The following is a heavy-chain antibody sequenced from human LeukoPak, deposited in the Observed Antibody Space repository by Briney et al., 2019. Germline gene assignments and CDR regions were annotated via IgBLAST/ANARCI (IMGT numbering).Heavy chain of an antibody. CDR1: GFTFSDYY. D-gene: IGHD2-2*01. Sequence: GGSLRLSCAASGFTFSDYYMSWIRQAPGKGLEWVSYISNSDSTIYYADSVKGRFTISRDNAKNSLYLQMNSLRAEDTAVYYCARGRDCSSTSCYHQYNWFDPWGQGTLVTVSS. J-gene: IGHJ5*02. V-gene: IGHV3-11*01. CDR2: ISNSDSTI. CDR3: ARGRDCSSTSCYHQYNWFDP.